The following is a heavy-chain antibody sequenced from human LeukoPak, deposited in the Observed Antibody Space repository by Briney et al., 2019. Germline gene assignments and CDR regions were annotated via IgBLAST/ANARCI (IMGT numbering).Heavy chain of an antibody. CDR1: EYTFTSYY. D-gene: IGHD2/OR15-2a*01. V-gene: IGHV1-46*01. Sequence: GASVKVSCKASEYTFTSYYIHWGRQAPGQRLEWRGIINPSSGTTTYAQKFQGRITMTREASTSTTYMELSSIRCDDTAVYYCARGEFYFFDGDWGQGTLVTVSS. CDR2: INPSSGTT. CDR3: ARGEFYFFDGD. J-gene: IGHJ4*02.